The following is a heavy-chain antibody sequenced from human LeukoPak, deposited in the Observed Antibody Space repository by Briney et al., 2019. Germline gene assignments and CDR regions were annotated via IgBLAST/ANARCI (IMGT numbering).Heavy chain of an antibody. V-gene: IGHV1-2*02. CDR2: INPNSGGT. D-gene: IGHD6-19*01. J-gene: IGHJ2*01. CDR1: GYTFTGYY. CDR3: ARALDSSGWDSYWYFDL. Sequence: ASVKVSCKASGYTFTGYYMHWVRQASGQGLEWMGWINPNSGGTNYAQKFQGRVTITADKSTSTAYMELSSLRSEDTAVYYCARALDSSGWDSYWYFDLWGRGTLVTVSS.